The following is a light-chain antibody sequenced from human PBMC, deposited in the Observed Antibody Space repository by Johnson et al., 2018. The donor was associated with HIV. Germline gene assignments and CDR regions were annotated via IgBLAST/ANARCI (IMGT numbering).Light chain of an antibody. J-gene: IGLJ1*01. V-gene: IGLV1-51*01. CDR1: SSNIGNNY. Sequence: QSVLTQPPSVSAAPGQKVTISCSGSSSNIGNNYVSWYQQLPGTAPKLLIYDNNKRPSGIPDRFSGSKSGTSATLAIPGLPPGDEADYYCGTWDNGLSAYVFGTGTKVTVL. CDR3: GTWDNGLSAYV. CDR2: DNN.